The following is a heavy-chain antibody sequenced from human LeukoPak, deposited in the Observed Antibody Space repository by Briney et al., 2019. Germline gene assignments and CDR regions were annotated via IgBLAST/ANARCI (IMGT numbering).Heavy chain of an antibody. CDR1: GFTFNNYW. CDR2: IKQDGSEK. D-gene: IGHD2-15*01. J-gene: IGHJ4*02. Sequence: PGGSLTLSCAASGFTFNNYWMSWVRQAPGKGLEWVANIKQDGSEKYYVDSVKGRFTISRDNAENSLCLQLNSLRAADTAVYYCARDYCSGVTCYSGCWGQGTLVTVSS. CDR3: ARDYCSGVTCYSGC. V-gene: IGHV3-7*05.